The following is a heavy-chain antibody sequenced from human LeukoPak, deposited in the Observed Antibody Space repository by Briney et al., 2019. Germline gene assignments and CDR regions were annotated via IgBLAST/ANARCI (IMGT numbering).Heavy chain of an antibody. CDR1: GGSFSGYY. CDR2: INHSGST. D-gene: IGHD3-10*01. Sequence: PSETLSLTCAVYGGSFSGYYWSWIRQPPGKGLEWIGEINHSGSTNYNPSLKSRVTISVDTSENQFSLKLSSVTAADTAVYYCASGVSLTEFDPWGQGTLVTVSS. CDR3: ASGVSLTEFDP. V-gene: IGHV4-34*01. J-gene: IGHJ5*02.